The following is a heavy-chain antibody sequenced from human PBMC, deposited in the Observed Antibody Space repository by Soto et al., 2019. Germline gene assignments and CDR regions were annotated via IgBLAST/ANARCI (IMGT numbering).Heavy chain of an antibody. CDR2: IYYSGST. J-gene: IGHJ3*02. V-gene: IGHV4-59*01. Sequence: SETLSLTCTVSGGSISSYCWSWIRQPPGKGLEWIGYIYYSGSTNYNPSRKSRVTISVDTSKDQFSLTLSSGTAADTAVYYCARDATFASSGSHAFDIWGQGTMVTVSS. CDR1: GGSISSYC. CDR3: ARDATFASSGSHAFDI. D-gene: IGHD3-22*01.